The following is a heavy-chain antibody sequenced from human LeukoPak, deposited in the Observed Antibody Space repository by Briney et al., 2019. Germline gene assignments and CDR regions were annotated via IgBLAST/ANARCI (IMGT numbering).Heavy chain of an antibody. CDR3: TTDPYYYDSSGTNR. D-gene: IGHD3-22*01. CDR1: GYTFTSYY. J-gene: IGHJ4*02. V-gene: IGHV1-46*01. CDR2: INPSGGST. Sequence: ASVKVSCKASGYTFTSYYMHWVRQAPGQGLEWMGIINPSGGSTSYAQKFQGRVTMTRDTSTSTVYMELSSLKTEDTAVYYCTTDPYYYDSSGTNRGGQGTLVTVSS.